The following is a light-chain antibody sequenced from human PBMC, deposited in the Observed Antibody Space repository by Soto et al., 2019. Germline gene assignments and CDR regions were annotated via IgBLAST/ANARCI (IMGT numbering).Light chain of an antibody. CDR1: QTISSW. J-gene: IGKJ4*01. CDR3: QQYHSFSPLT. V-gene: IGKV1-5*03. CDR2: KAS. Sequence: DIQMTQSPSTLSGSVGDRVTITCRASQTISSWLAWYQQKPGKAPKLLIYKASTLKSGVPSRFSGSGSGTEFTLTISSLQPDDFATYYCQQYHSFSPLTFGGGTKV.